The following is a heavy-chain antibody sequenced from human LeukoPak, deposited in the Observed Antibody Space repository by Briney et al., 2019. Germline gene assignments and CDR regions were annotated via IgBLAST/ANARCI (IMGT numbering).Heavy chain of an antibody. CDR1: GGSISSYY. CDR3: ARDDLRPYYYYYMDV. CDR2: IYTSGST. V-gene: IGHV4-4*07. D-gene: IGHD6-6*01. Sequence: SETLSLTCTVSGGSISSYYWSWIRQPAGKGLEWIGRIYTSGSTNYNPSLKSRVTMSVDTSKNQFSLKLSSVTAADTAVYYCARDDLRPYYYYYMDVWGKGTTVTVSS. J-gene: IGHJ6*03.